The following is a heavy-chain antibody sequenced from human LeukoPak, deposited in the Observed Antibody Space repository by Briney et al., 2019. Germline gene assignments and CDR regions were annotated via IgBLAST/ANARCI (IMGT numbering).Heavy chain of an antibody. Sequence: RGSLRLSCAAPGFTFSNYAMSWVRQAPGKGLEWVSAISGSGDSTYYADSVKGRFTISRDNSKNTLYLQMNSLRAEDTAVCYCAKTTFTYYYDSSGYYSPFDYWGQGTLVTVSS. J-gene: IGHJ4*02. CDR2: ISGSGDST. D-gene: IGHD3-22*01. V-gene: IGHV3-23*01. CDR3: AKTTFTYYYDSSGYYSPFDY. CDR1: GFTFSNYA.